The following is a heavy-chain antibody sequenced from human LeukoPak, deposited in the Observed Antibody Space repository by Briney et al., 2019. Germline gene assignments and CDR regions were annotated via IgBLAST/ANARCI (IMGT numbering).Heavy chain of an antibody. V-gene: IGHV4-39*07. CDR1: DGSISTSDYY. D-gene: IGHD4-17*01. Sequence: SETLSPTCTVSDGSISTSDYYWGWIRQPPGTGLEWIGSIYHSGSTYYNPSLKSRVTISVDTSKNQFSLKLSSVTAADTAVYYCAGSSTVTYFDYWGQGTLVTVSS. CDR2: IYHSGST. J-gene: IGHJ4*02. CDR3: AGSSTVTYFDY.